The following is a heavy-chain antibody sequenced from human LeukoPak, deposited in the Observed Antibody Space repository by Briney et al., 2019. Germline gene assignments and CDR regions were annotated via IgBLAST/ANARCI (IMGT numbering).Heavy chain of an antibody. J-gene: IGHJ4*02. CDR2: INHSGST. D-gene: IGHD6-13*01. V-gene: IGHV4-34*01. Sequence: SATLSLTCAVYGGSFSGYYWGWIRQPPGKGLEWIGEINHSGSTNYNPSLKSRVTISVDTSKKQFSLKLSSVTAADTAVYYCARNPIAAAGTFDYWGQGTLVTVSS. CDR1: GGSFSGYY. CDR3: ARNPIAAAGTFDY.